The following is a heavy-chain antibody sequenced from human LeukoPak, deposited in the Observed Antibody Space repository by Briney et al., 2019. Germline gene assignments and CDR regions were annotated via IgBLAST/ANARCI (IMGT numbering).Heavy chain of an antibody. CDR2: INWSGGST. V-gene: IGHV3-20*04. CDR1: GFRFDDYG. J-gene: IGHJ4*02. CDR3: ARVPKIYYSYAFDF. D-gene: IGHD5-18*01. Sequence: GGSLRLSCEVFGFRFDDYGMSWVRQAPGKGLECVSGINWSGGSTGYADSVKGRFTISRDNAKNSLYLQMNSLRAEDTALYYCARVPKIYYSYAFDFWGQGTLVTVSS.